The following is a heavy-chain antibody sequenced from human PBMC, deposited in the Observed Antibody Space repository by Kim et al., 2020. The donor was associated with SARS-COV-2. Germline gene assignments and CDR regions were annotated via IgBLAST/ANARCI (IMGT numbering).Heavy chain of an antibody. J-gene: IGHJ4*02. CDR3: GRGGGLYDS. CDR2: GKT. Sequence: GKTNYNPSLQSRVTASVDTSKNQFSLKLSSVTAADTAVYYCGRGGGLYDSWGQGTLVTVSS. D-gene: IGHD3-10*01. V-gene: IGHV4-4*07.